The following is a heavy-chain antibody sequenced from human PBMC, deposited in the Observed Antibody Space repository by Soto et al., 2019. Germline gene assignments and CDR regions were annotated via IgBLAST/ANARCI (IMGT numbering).Heavy chain of an antibody. V-gene: IGHV1-46*01. CDR3: GSGDYDC. Sequence: ASVKVSCKASGYTFTNYYVQWVRQAPGQGLEWMGVIHPDGGHTTYSQKFQDRVTMNRDTLARTMYMELSSLRCEDTAVYYCGSGDYDCWGQGTLVTVST. CDR2: IHPDGGHT. CDR1: GYTFTNYY. J-gene: IGHJ4*02.